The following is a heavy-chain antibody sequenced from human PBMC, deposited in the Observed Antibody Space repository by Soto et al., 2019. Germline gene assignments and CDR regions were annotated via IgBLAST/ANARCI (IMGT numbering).Heavy chain of an antibody. J-gene: IGHJ6*02. CDR2: IYPGDSDT. CDR3: ARVGQLVDYYYYYGMDV. CDR1: GYSFTSYW. D-gene: IGHD6-13*01. V-gene: IGHV5-51*01. Sequence: LKISCKGSGYSFTSYWIGWVRQMPGKGLEWMGIIYPGDSDTRYSPSLQGQVTISADKSISTAYLQWSSLKASDTAMYYCARVGQLVDYYYYYGMDVWGQGTTVTVSS.